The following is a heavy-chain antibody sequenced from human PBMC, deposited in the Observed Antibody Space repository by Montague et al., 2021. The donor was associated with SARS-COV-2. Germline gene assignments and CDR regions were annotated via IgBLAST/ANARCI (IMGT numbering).Heavy chain of an antibody. CDR3: TRYFSSSGHNWFDP. D-gene: IGHD3-3*01. J-gene: IGHJ5*02. V-gene: IGHV4-38-2*02. CDR1: HLSNARDDF. Sequence: SETLSLTCTVSHLSNARDDFCGWLRQPPGRGLQLVAANRHSRATYYKPPLMGRTPTSVDTSRNLFSLSLRSVTDADTAVYYCTRYFSSSGHNWFDPWGQGTPVTVSA. CDR2: NRHSRAT.